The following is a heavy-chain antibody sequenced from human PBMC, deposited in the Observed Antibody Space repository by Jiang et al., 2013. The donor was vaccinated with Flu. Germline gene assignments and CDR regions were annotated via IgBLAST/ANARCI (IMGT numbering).Heavy chain of an antibody. V-gene: IGHV4-39*01. Sequence: PGLVKPSETLSLTCTVSGGSISSSSYYWGWIRQPPGKGLEWIGSIYYSGSTYYNPSLKSRVTISVDTSKNQFSLKLSSVTAADTAVYYCARRNGVLIDYWGQGTLVTVSS. CDR1: GGSISSSSYY. J-gene: IGHJ4*02. CDR3: ARRNGVLIDY. D-gene: IGHD2-8*01. CDR2: IYYSGST.